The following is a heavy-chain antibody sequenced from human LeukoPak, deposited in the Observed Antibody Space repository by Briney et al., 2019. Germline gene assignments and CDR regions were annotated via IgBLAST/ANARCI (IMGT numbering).Heavy chain of an antibody. V-gene: IGHV3-15*01. D-gene: IGHD1-26*01. CDR2: IKSKTDGGTT. Sequence: GGSLRLSCAASGFTFSNAWMSWVRQAPGKGLEWVGRIKSKTDGGTTDYAAPVKGRFTISRDDSKNTLYLQMNSLKTEDTAVYYCTTDGEYSGSYESDAFDIWGQGTMVTVSS. CDR3: TTDGEYSGSYESDAFDI. J-gene: IGHJ3*02. CDR1: GFTFSNAW.